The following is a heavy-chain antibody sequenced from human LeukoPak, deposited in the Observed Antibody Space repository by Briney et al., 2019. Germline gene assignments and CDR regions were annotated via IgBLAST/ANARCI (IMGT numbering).Heavy chain of an antibody. CDR2: INHSGST. CDR3: PGSSGWVATIPNNWFDP. D-gene: IGHD3-22*01. CDR1: GGSFSGYY. Sequence: SETLSLTCAVYGGSFSGYYWSWIRQPPGKGLEWIGEINHSGSTNYNPSLKSRVTISVDTSKNQFSLKLSSVTAADTAVYYCPGSSGWVATIPNNWFDPWGQGTLVTVSS. V-gene: IGHV4-34*01. J-gene: IGHJ5*02.